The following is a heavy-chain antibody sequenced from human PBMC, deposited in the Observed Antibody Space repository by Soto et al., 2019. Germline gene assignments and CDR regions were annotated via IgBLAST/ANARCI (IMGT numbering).Heavy chain of an antibody. D-gene: IGHD3-10*01. CDR3: AKDSTMVRGVRYFQH. J-gene: IGHJ1*01. Sequence: EVQLLESGGGLVQPGGSLRLSCAASVFTFSSYAMSWVRQAPGKGLEWVSAISGSGGSTYYADSVKGRFTISRDNSKNTLYLQMNSLRAEDTAVYYCAKDSTMVRGVRYFQHWGQGTLVTVSS. CDR1: VFTFSSYA. V-gene: IGHV3-23*01. CDR2: ISGSGGST.